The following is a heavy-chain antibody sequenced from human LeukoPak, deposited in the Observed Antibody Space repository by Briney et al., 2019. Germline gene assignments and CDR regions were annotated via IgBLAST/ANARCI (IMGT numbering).Heavy chain of an antibody. CDR2: MSAKNTTP. J-gene: IGHJ3*02. V-gene: IGHV1-18*01. Sequence: ASVKVSCKASVSTVINYDISWVRQAPAQGLEWMGWMSAKNTTPKYGQKPQGRVTMTTDTSPSRDYMELRRMRSYDTAVYYCARDRVSSTRCCDAFDMWGQGTKVTVSS. CDR1: VSTVINYD. CDR3: ARDRVSSTRCCDAFDM. D-gene: IGHD2-2*01.